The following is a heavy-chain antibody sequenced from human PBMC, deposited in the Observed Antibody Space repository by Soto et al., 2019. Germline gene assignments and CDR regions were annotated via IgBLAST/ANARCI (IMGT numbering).Heavy chain of an antibody. CDR1: GFTFSDYY. Sequence: QVQLVESGGGLVKPGGSLRLSCAASGFTFSDYYMSWLRQAPGKGLEWVSHISSRSGRTIYADSVKGRFTISRDNAKNSLFLQIDSLRAEDTAVYYSAGDPRYCIGGDCYSVYYYYYMDVGGKGATVTGSS. J-gene: IGHJ6*03. D-gene: IGHD2-15*01. V-gene: IGHV3-11*05. CDR2: ISSRSGRT. CDR3: AGDPRYCIGGDCYSVYYYYYMDV.